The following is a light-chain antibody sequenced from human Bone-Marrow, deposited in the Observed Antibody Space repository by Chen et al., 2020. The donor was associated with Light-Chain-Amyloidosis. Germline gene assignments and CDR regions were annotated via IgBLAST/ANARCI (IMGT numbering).Light chain of an antibody. CDR2: EVS. CDR1: SSDVGSYNL. Sequence: ALAQPASVAGSPRQADPNFCTCTSSDVGSYNLVSWYQQHPGKAPKLMIYEVSKRPSGVSNRFSGSKSGNTASLTISGLQAEDEADYYCCSYAGSSTPWVFGGGTKLTVL. J-gene: IGLJ3*02. CDR3: CSYAGSSTPWV. V-gene: IGLV2-23*02.